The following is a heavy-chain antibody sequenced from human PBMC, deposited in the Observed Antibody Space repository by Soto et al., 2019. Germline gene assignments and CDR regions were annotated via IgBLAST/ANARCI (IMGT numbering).Heavy chain of an antibody. V-gene: IGHV4-59*08. D-gene: IGHD3-3*01. J-gene: IGHJ3*02. CDR3: ARHDLFAVVSPVDAFDI. Sequence: SETLSLTCTVSGGSISSYYWSWIRQPPGKGLEWIGYIYYSGSTNYNPSLKSRVTISVDTSKNQFSLKLSSVTAADTAVYYCARHDLFAVVSPVDAFDIWGQGTMVTVSS. CDR2: IYYSGST. CDR1: GGSISSYY.